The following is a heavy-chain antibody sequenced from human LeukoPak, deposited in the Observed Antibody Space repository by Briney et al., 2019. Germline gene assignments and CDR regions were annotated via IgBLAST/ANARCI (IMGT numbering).Heavy chain of an antibody. CDR3: ARARAMDV. V-gene: IGHV3-7*01. CDR1: GFISSDYW. J-gene: IGHJ6*02. Sequence: GGSLRLSCAASGFISSDYWMSWVRQVPGKGLEWVANIKADGSVKSYVDSVKGRFTISRDNAKNSVYLQMNSLRAEDTAVYNCARARAMDVWDQGTTVIVSS. CDR2: IKADGSVK.